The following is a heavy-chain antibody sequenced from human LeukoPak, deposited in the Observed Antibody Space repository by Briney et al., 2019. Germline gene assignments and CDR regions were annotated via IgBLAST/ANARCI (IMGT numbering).Heavy chain of an antibody. D-gene: IGHD6-13*01. CDR1: GGSISSYY. V-gene: IGHV4-4*08. CDR3: ARGPRYSSSWYMDY. CDR2: IYTSGST. J-gene: IGHJ4*02. Sequence: SETLSLTCTVSGGSISSYYWSWIRQPPGKGLEWIGRIYTSGSTNYNPPLKSRVTISVDTSKNQYSLKLSSVTAADTAVYYCARGPRYSSSWYMDYWGQGTLVTVSS.